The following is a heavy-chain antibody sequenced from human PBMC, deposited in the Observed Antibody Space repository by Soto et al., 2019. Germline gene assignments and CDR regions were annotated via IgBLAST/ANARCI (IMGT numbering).Heavy chain of an antibody. CDR2: MNPNSGNT. D-gene: IGHD3-3*01. CDR1: GYTFTSYD. CDR3: ARGKTIYDFWSGYQRIYYYYYYMDV. V-gene: IGHV1-8*01. Sequence: ASVKVSCKASGYTFTSYDINWVRQATGQGLEWMGWMNPNSGNTGYAQKFQGRVTMTRNTSISTAYMELSSLRSEDTAVYYCARGKTIYDFWSGYQRIYYYYYYMDVWGKGTTVTISS. J-gene: IGHJ6*03.